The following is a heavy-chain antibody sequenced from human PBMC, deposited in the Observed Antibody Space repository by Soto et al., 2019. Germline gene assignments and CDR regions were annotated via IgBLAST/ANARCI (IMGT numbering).Heavy chain of an antibody. D-gene: IGHD1-20*01. J-gene: IGHJ5*02. Sequence: ASVKVSCKASGGTFSSYTISWVRQAPGQRLEWMGRIIPILGIANYAQKFQGRVTITADKSTSTAYMELSSLRSEDTAVFYCARLKYINWIGVDPWGQGTLVTV. CDR1: GGTFSSYT. CDR2: IIPILGIA. V-gene: IGHV1-69*02. CDR3: ARLKYINWIGVDP.